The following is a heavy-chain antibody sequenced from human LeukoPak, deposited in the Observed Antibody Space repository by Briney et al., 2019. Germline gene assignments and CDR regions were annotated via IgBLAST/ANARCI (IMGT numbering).Heavy chain of an antibody. V-gene: IGHV1-69*06. J-gene: IGHJ5*02. CDR2: IIPIFGTA. Sequence: SVKVSCKASGGTFSSCAISWVRQAPGQGLEWMGGIIPIFGTANYAQKFQGRVTITADKSTSTAYMELSSLRSEDTAVYYCARDQNYPYNWFDPWGQGTLVTVSS. CDR3: ARDQNYPYNWFDP. D-gene: IGHD1-7*01. CDR1: GGTFSSCA.